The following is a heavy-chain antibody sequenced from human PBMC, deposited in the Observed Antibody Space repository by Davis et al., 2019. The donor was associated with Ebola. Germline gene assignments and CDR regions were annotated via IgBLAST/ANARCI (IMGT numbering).Heavy chain of an antibody. CDR3: ARTWRHDDTRGFDP. J-gene: IGHJ5*02. D-gene: IGHD3-22*01. CDR2: INSDGSST. V-gene: IGHV3-74*01. Sequence: PGGSLRLSCAASGFTFSSYWMHWVRQAPGKGLVWVSRINSDGSSTSYADSVKGRFTISRDNAKNTLYLQMNSLRAEDTAVYYCARTWRHDDTRGFDPWGQGTLVTVSS. CDR1: GFTFSSYW.